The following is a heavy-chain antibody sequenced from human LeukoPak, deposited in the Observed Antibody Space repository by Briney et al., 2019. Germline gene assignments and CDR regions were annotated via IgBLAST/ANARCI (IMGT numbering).Heavy chain of an antibody. CDR3: ARGLDTAMVYFDY. J-gene: IGHJ4*02. V-gene: IGHV4-34*01. CDR1: GGSFSGYY. D-gene: IGHD5-18*01. CDR2: INHSGST. Sequence: SETLSLTCAVYGGSFSGYYWSWIRQPPGKGLEWIGEINHSGSTNYNPSLKSRVTISVDTSKNQFSLKLSSVTAADAAVYYCARGLDTAMVYFDYWGQGTLVTVSS.